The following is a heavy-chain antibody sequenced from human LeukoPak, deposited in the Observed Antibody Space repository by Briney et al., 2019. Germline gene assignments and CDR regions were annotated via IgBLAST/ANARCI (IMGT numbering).Heavy chain of an antibody. D-gene: IGHD3-22*01. CDR1: GGSISSYY. J-gene: IGHJ6*03. CDR2: IYYSGST. CDR3: ARAPSYYDSSGYYRYYYMDV. Sequence: SETPSLTCTVSGGSISSYYWSWIRQPPGKGLEWIGYIYYSGSTNYNPSLKSRVTISVDTSKNQFSLKLSSVTAADTAVYYCARAPSYYDSSGYYRYYYMDVWGKGTTVTVSS. V-gene: IGHV4-59*01.